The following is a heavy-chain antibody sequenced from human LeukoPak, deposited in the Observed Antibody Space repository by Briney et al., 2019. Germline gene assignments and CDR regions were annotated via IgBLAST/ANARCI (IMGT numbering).Heavy chain of an antibody. CDR1: GGTFSSYA. CDR3: ARDRPAGGSSWYGVFTD. Sequence: SVKVSCKASGGTFSSYAISWVRQAPGQGLEWMGGIIPIFGTANYAQMFQGRVTITTDESTSTAYMELSSLRSEDTAVYYCARDRPAGGSSWYGVFTDWGQGTLVTVSS. V-gene: IGHV1-69*05. CDR2: IIPIFGTA. J-gene: IGHJ4*02. D-gene: IGHD6-13*01.